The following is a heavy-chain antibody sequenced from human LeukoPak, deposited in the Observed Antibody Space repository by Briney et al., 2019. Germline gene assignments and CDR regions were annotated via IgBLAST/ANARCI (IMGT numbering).Heavy chain of an antibody. V-gene: IGHV4-59*01. Sequence: SETLSLTCTVSGGSISSYYWSWIRQPPGKGLEWIGYIYYSGSTNYNPSLESRVTISVDTSKNQFSLKLSSVTAADTAVYYCARGRELLGGYYFDYWGQGTLVTVSS. CDR2: IYYSGST. D-gene: IGHD1-26*01. CDR1: GGSISSYY. CDR3: ARGRELLGGYYFDY. J-gene: IGHJ4*02.